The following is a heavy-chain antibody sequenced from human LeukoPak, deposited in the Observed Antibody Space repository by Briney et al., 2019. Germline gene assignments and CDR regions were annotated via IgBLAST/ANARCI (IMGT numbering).Heavy chain of an antibody. CDR1: GFTFDDYG. V-gene: IGHV3-20*04. D-gene: IGHD3-3*01. CDR3: ARGGYYDFWSGYGY. J-gene: IGHJ4*02. Sequence: GGSLRLSSAASGFTFDDYGMSWVRQAPGKGLEWVSGINWNGGSTGYADSVKGRFTISRDNAKNSLYLQMNSLRAEDTALYYCARGGYYDFWSGYGYWGQGTLVTVSS. CDR2: INWNGGST.